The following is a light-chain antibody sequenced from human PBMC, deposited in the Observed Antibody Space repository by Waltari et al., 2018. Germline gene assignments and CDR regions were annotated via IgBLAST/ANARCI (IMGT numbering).Light chain of an antibody. CDR2: AAF. Sequence: DIQMTQSPSSVSASVGDRVTITCRASQSISNCIVWYQQKPGKAPKLLIYAAFSLQSGVPSRFSGSGSGTDFTLTISSLQPEDFATYYCQLANSFPLTFGGGTKVEIK. CDR1: QSISNC. V-gene: IGKV1D-12*01. CDR3: QLANSFPLT. J-gene: IGKJ4*01.